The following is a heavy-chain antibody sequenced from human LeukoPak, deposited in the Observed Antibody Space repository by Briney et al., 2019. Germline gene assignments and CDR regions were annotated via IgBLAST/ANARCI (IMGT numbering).Heavy chain of an antibody. Sequence: GRSLRLSCAASGFTISSYGMNWVRQAPGKGLEGVEVISFDGGNKYYADSVKGRFTISRDNAKNSLYLQMNSLRAEDTAVYYCARYYSSGYYSNYWGQGTLVTVSS. D-gene: IGHD3-22*01. CDR2: ISFDGGNK. V-gene: IGHV3-30*03. J-gene: IGHJ4*02. CDR3: ARYYSSGYYSNY. CDR1: GFTISSYG.